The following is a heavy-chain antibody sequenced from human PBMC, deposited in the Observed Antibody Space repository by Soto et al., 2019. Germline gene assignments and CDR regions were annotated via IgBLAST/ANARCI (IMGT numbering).Heavy chain of an antibody. CDR3: ARKSSSSSWFDL. J-gene: IGHJ5*02. V-gene: IGHV1-18*01. D-gene: IGHD6-6*01. CDR2: ISTYNGDT. CDR1: GYTFFTYG. Sequence: ASVKVSCKASGYTFFTYGITWVRQAPGQGLEWMGWISTYNGDTDYVQKLQGRVTMTTDTSTRTAYMELRSLTSDDTAMYYCARKSSSSSWFDLWGQRTLVTVSS.